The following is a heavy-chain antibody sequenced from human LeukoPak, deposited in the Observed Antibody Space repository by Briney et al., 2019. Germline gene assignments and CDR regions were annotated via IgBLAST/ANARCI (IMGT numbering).Heavy chain of an antibody. CDR1: GGSFSGYY. CDR2: IYYSGST. Sequence: SETLSLTCAVYGGSFSGYYWSWIRQPPGKGLEWIGYIYYSGSTNCNPSLKSRVTISVDTSKNQFSLKLTSVTAADTAVYYCARLIVGATTGFDYWGQGTLVTVSS. CDR3: ARLIVGATTGFDY. V-gene: IGHV4-59*08. J-gene: IGHJ4*02. D-gene: IGHD1-26*01.